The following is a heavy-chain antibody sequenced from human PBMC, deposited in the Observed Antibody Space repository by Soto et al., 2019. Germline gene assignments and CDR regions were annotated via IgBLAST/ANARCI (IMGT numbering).Heavy chain of an antibody. J-gene: IGHJ2*01. V-gene: IGHV1-18*01. CDR3: ARCYCTVGSCYTCWHFDL. CDR1: GYTFNDYG. Sequence: QVQLVQSGAEVKKPGASVRVSCKASGYTFNDYGISWVRQAPGQGLEWMGWIGPYEGVTNHAQTFKGRVTMTVDTSTTTANMELRSLRSDDTALYYCARCYCTVGSCYTCWHFDLWGHGTLVTVPA. CDR2: IGPYEGVT. D-gene: IGHD2-15*01.